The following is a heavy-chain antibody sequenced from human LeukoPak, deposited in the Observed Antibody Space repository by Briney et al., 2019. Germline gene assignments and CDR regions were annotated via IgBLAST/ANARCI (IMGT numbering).Heavy chain of an antibody. CDR2: IYYSGST. V-gene: IGHV4-59*01. CDR1: GGSISSYY. CDR3: ASSGYCSSTSRYAVYYYGMDV. Sequence: SETLSLTCTVSGGSISSYYWSWIRQPPGTGLEWIGYIYYSGSTNHNPSLKSRVTISVDTSKNQFSLKLSSVTAADTAVYYCASSGYCSSTSRYAVYYYGMDVWGKGTTVTVSS. D-gene: IGHD2-2*01. J-gene: IGHJ6*04.